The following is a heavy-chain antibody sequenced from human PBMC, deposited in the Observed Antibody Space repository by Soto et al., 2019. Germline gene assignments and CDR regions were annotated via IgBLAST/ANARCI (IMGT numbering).Heavy chain of an antibody. D-gene: IGHD3-10*01. CDR2: IYHIGST. J-gene: IGHJ4*02. CDR3: ARVYMVRGTIIRYFAY. V-gene: IGHV4-4*02. CDR1: GGSISSSNW. Sequence: QVQLQESGPGLVKPSGTLSLTCAVSGGSISSSNWWSWVRQPPGKGLEWIGKIYHIGSTNSNPSLKSRVTISVGKAEILFSLEMSSVTAAATAVYYCARVYMVRGTIIRYFAYWRQGTLVTVSS.